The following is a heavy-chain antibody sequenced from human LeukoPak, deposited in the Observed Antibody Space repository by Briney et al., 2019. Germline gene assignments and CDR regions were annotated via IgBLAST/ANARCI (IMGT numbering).Heavy chain of an antibody. J-gene: IGHJ1*01. CDR1: GGSISSGDYY. Sequence: SQTLSLTCTVSGGSISSGDYYWSWLRQPPGKGLEWIGYIYYSGSTYYNPSLKSRVTISVDTSKNQFSLKLSSVTAADTAVYYCARDYGDYSGYFQHWGQGTLVTVSS. CDR3: ARDYGDYSGYFQH. D-gene: IGHD4-17*01. V-gene: IGHV4-30-4*01. CDR2: IYYSGST.